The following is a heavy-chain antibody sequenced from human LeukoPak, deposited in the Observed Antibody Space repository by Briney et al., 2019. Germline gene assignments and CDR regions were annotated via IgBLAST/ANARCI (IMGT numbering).Heavy chain of an antibody. V-gene: IGHV4-34*01. CDR2: INHSGST. CDR1: GGSFSGYY. D-gene: IGHD4-11*01. Sequence: SETLSLTCAVYGGSFSGYYWSWIRRPPGKGLEWIGEINHSGSTNYNPSLKSRVTISVDTSKNQFSLKLSSVTAADTAVYYCARERERVTTTWFDPWGQGTLVTVSS. J-gene: IGHJ5*02. CDR3: ARERERVTTTWFDP.